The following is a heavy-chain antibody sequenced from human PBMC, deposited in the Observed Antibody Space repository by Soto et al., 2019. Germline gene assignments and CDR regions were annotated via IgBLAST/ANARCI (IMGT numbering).Heavy chain of an antibody. Sequence: SETLSLTCTVSGGSISSSSYYWGWIRQPPGKGLEWIGSIYYSGSTYYNPSLKSRVTISVDTSKNQFSLKLSSVTAADTAVYYCARGYYGSGSPFDYWGQGTLVTVSS. CDR1: GGSISSSSYY. D-gene: IGHD3-10*01. CDR2: IYYSGST. CDR3: ARGYYGSGSPFDY. J-gene: IGHJ4*02. V-gene: IGHV4-39*01.